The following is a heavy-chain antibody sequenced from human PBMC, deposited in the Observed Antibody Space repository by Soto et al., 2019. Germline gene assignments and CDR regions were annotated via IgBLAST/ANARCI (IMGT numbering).Heavy chain of an antibody. Sequence: PGGSLRLSCAASGFTFSSYAMGWVRQAPGKGLDWVSGISGSGRKTYYADSVKGRFTISRDNSKNTLFLQMNSLRVEDTAVYYCAKNGLSDSPSAIDSWGQGTLVTVSS. D-gene: IGHD2-8*01. J-gene: IGHJ4*02. CDR1: GFTFSSYA. CDR2: ISGSGRKT. CDR3: AKNGLSDSPSAIDS. V-gene: IGHV3-23*01.